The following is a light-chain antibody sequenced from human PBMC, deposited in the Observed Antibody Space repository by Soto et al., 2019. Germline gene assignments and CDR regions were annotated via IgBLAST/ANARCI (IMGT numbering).Light chain of an antibody. Sequence: EISLTHSPDTLSLSPGEIATLSCRSIQTVSSNYLAWCQQRPGQAPRLLIYGASTRAAGIPDRFSGSGSGTDFTLTITRLEPEDSEVYFCQQYTGPPNTFGQGTRMEIK. CDR1: QTVSSNY. J-gene: IGKJ5*01. CDR3: QQYTGPPNT. CDR2: GAS. V-gene: IGKV3-20*01.